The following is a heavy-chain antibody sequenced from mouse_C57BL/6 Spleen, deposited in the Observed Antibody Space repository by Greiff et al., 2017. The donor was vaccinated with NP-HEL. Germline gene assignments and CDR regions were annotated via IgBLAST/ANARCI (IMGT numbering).Heavy chain of an antibody. CDR2: IRNKANGYTT. J-gene: IGHJ4*01. D-gene: IGHD1-1*01. CDR3: ARFYGDYYAMDY. CDR1: GFTFTDYY. Sequence: EVKLVESGGGLVQPGGSLSLSCAASGFTFTDYYMSWVRQPPGKALEWLGFIRNKANGYTTEYSASVKGRFTISRDNSQSILYLQMNALRAEDSATYYCARFYGDYYAMDYWGQGTSVTVSS. V-gene: IGHV7-3*01.